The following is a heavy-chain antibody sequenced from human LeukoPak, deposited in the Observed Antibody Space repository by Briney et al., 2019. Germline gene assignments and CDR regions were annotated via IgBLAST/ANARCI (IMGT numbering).Heavy chain of an antibody. CDR3: ARDRLGGGDSYWYFDL. D-gene: IGHD2-21*02. V-gene: IGHV5-10-1*01. J-gene: IGHJ2*01. CDR2: IDPSDSYT. CDR1: GYSFTTYW. Sequence: PGESLKISCKGSGYSFTTYWISWVRQMPGKGLEWMGRIDPSDSYTNYSPSFQGHVTISADKSFSTAYLQWTSLKASDTAVYYCARDRLGGGDSYWYFDLWGRGTLFTVSS.